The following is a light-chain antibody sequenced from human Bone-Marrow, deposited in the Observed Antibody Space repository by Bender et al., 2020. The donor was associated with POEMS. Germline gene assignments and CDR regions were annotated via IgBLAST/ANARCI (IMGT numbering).Light chain of an antibody. J-gene: IGLJ1*01. CDR1: SSDVGGYNY. Sequence: QSALTQPASVSGSPGQSITISCTGTSSDVGGYNYVSWYQQHPGKAPKLMIYDVIYRPSGVSDRFSGSKSGNTASLTISGLQAEDEALYHCTSFTSSRSYVFGTGTMVTVL. CDR3: TSFTSSRSYV. V-gene: IGLV2-14*03. CDR2: DVI.